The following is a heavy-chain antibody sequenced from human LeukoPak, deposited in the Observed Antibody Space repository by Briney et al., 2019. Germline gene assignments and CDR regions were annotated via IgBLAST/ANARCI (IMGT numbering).Heavy chain of an antibody. V-gene: IGHV1-18*01. CDR2: ISAYNGNT. J-gene: IGHJ4*02. CDR3: AREPKDYDFWSGETADFDY. CDR1: GYTFTSYG. D-gene: IGHD3-3*01. Sequence: ASVKVSCKASGYTFTSYGISWVRQAPGQGLEWMGWISAYNGNTNYAQKPQGRVTMTTDTSTSTAYMELRSLRSDDTAVYYCAREPKDYDFWSGETADFDYWGQGTLVTVSS.